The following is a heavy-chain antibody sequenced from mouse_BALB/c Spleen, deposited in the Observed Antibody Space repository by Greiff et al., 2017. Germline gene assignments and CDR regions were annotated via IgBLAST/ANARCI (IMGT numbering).Heavy chain of an antibody. CDR1: GYTFTEYI. V-gene: IGHV1-62-2*01. CDR3: ARGGRYDMADWYFDV. Sequence: QVQLQQSGAGLVKPGASVKLSCKASGYTFTEYIIHWVKQRSGQGLEWIGWFYPGSGSIKYNEKFKGKATLTADTSSSTAYMQLSSLTSEDSAVYFCARGGRYDMADWYFDVWGAGTTVTVSS. D-gene: IGHD2-14*01. J-gene: IGHJ1*01. CDR2: FYPGSGSI.